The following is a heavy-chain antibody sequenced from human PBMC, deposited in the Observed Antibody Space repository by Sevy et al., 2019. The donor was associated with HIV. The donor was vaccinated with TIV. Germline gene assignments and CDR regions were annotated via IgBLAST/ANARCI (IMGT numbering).Heavy chain of an antibody. J-gene: IGHJ5*02. V-gene: IGHV1-3*01. CDR1: GYTFTTYA. CDR3: ARDYSGSGSYYISNWFDP. D-gene: IGHD3-10*01. CDR2: INAGNGNT. Sequence: ASVKVSCKTSGYTFTTYAIHWVRQAPGQRLEWMGWINAGNGNTKYSQNFQGRVTITRDTSARTVYMELSSLRVEDTAVYYCARDYSGSGSYYISNWFDPWGQGTLVTVSS.